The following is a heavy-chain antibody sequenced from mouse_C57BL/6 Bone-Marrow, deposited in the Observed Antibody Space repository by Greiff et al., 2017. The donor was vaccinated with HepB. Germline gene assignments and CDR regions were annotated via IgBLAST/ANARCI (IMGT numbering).Heavy chain of an antibody. V-gene: IGHV1-81*01. CDR2: IYPRSGNT. CDR3: ARPPLLLRSLYYYAMDY. D-gene: IGHD1-1*01. CDR1: GYTFTSYG. Sequence: ESGAELARPGASVKLSCKASGYTFTSYGISWVKQRTGQGLEWIGEIYPRSGNTYYNEKFKGKATLTADKSSSTAYMELRSLTSEDSAVYFCARPPLLLRSLYYYAMDYWGQGTSVTVSS. J-gene: IGHJ4*01.